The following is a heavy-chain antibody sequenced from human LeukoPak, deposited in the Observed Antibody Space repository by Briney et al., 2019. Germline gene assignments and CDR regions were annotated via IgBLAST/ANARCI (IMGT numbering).Heavy chain of an antibody. V-gene: IGHV3-48*03. Sequence: GGSLRLSCAASGFTFSSYEMNWVRQAPGKGLEGGSYISSSGSTIYYADSVRGRFTISRDNAKNSLYLQRNSLRAEDTAVYYCAKYRLIWLPAPVFDNWGQGTLVTVSS. CDR2: ISSSGSTI. CDR3: AKYRLIWLPAPVFDN. CDR1: GFTFSSYE. D-gene: IGHD5-24*01. J-gene: IGHJ4*02.